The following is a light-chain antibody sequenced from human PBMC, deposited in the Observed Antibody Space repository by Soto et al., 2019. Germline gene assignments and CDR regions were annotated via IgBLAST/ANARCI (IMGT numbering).Light chain of an antibody. V-gene: IGKV1-6*01. CDR3: LQDYNYPRT. Sequence: AIQMTQSPSSLSASVGDRVTITCRASQGIRNDLGWYQQKPGKAPKLLIYAASSLQSGVPSRFSGSGSGTDFTITISSLEPEDFATYYCLQDYNYPRTFGQGTKVEIK. CDR2: AAS. J-gene: IGKJ1*01. CDR1: QGIRND.